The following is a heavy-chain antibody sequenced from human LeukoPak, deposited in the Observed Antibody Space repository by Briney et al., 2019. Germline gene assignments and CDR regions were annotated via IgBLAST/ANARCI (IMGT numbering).Heavy chain of an antibody. CDR2: ISGTGGST. CDR1: GFTFSDYT. J-gene: IGHJ4*02. V-gene: IGHV3-23*01. CDR3: AKVRTGHYFDY. Sequence: GGSLRLSCAASGFTFSDYTMNWVRLAPGKGLEWVSSISGTGGSTYYADSVKGRFTISRDNSNNTLFLQMNSLRAEDTAVYYCAKVRTGHYFDYWGQGTLVTVSS. D-gene: IGHD1-1*01.